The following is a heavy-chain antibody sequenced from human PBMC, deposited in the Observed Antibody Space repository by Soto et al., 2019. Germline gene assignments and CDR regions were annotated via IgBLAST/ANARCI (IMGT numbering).Heavy chain of an antibody. CDR2: ISYDGSNK. J-gene: IGHJ6*02. CDR1: GFTFSSYG. D-gene: IGHD3-3*02. CDR3: AKAAHFWSGYIYGMDV. V-gene: IGHV3-30*18. Sequence: GGSLRLSCAASGFTFSSYGMHWVRQAPGKGLEWVAVISYDGSNKYYADSVKGRFTISRDNSKNTLYLQMNSLRAEDTAVYYCAKAAHFWSGYIYGMDVWAQGTTDTGSS.